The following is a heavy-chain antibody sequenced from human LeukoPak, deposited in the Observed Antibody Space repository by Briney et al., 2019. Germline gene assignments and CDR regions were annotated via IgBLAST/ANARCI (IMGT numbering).Heavy chain of an antibody. CDR3: ARDRLAYCGGDCYSGDAFDI. CDR2: IYYSGST. V-gene: IGHV4-31*03. D-gene: IGHD2-21*02. CDR1: GGSISSGGYY. J-gene: IGHJ3*02. Sequence: SQTLSLTCTVSGGSISSGGYYWSWIRQHPGKGLEWIGYIYYSGSTYYNPSLKSRVTISVDTSKNQFSLKLSSVTAADTAVYYCARDRLAYCGGDCYSGDAFDIWGQGTMVTVSS.